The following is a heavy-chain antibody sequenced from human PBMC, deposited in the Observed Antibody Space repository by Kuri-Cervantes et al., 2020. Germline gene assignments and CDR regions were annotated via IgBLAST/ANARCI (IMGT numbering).Heavy chain of an antibody. V-gene: IGHV3-23*01. CDR1: GFTFSSYA. CDR2: ISGSGGST. CDR3: ARGGGVRYFDWSINNYFDY. Sequence: GESLKISCAASGFTFSSYAMSWVRQAPGKGLEWVSAISGSGGSTYYADSVKGRFTTSRDNSKNTLYLQMNSLRAEDTAVYYCARGGGVRYFDWSINNYFDYWGQGTLVTVSS. D-gene: IGHD3-9*01. J-gene: IGHJ4*02.